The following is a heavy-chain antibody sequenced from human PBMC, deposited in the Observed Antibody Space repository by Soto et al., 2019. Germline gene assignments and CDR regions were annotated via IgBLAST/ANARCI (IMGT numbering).Heavy chain of an antibody. CDR3: ARDLSGTIHYYFDY. D-gene: IGHD1-1*01. Sequence: QVQLVESGGGVVQPGRSLRLSCAASGFTFSSYAMHGVRQAPGKGLEWVAVISYDGSNKYYADSVKGRFTISRDNSKNTLYLQMNSLRAEDTAVYYCARDLSGTIHYYFDYWGQGTLVTVSS. V-gene: IGHV3-30-3*01. CDR2: ISYDGSNK. CDR1: GFTFSSYA. J-gene: IGHJ4*02.